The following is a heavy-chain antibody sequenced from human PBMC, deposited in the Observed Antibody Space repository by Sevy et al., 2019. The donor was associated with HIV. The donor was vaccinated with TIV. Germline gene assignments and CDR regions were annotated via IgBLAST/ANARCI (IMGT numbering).Heavy chain of an antibody. J-gene: IGHJ4*02. CDR3: AGDEVGYGSGWFDY. Sequence: SETLSLTCTVSGGSISSYYWSWIRQPAGKGLEWIGRIYTSGSTNYNPSLKSRVTMSVDTSKNQFSLKLSSVPAADTAVYYCAGDEVGYGSGWFDYWGQGTLVTVSS. CDR1: GGSISSYY. D-gene: IGHD6-25*01. V-gene: IGHV4-4*07. CDR2: IYTSGST.